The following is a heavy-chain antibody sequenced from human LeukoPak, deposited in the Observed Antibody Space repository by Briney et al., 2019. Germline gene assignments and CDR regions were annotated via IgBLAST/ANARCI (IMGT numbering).Heavy chain of an antibody. Sequence: GGSLRLSCAASGFTVSSNHMSWVRQAPGKGLKWVSIIYSGGTTYYADSVKGRLTISRDNSKNSLYLQMNSLRAEDTAVYYCARDADYGGSPDAFDVWGRGAIVTVSS. CDR1: GFTVSSNH. CDR2: IYSGGTT. CDR3: ARDADYGGSPDAFDV. J-gene: IGHJ3*01. V-gene: IGHV3-53*01. D-gene: IGHD4-23*01.